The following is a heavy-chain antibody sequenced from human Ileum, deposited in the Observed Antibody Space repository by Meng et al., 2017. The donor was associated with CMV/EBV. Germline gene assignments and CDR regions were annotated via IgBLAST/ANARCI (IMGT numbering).Heavy chain of an antibody. J-gene: IGHJ5*02. V-gene: IGHV6-1*01. CDR1: VSSNSAA. CDR3: ARVGYSGDYVKGMFDP. Sequence: VSSNSAALNWIRQSTSRGLEWLGRTYYKSKWYNDYAVSVRSRITINPATSKNQFSLHLNSVTPDDTAVYYCARVGYSGDYVKGMFDPWGQGTLVTVSS. D-gene: IGHD4-17*01. CDR2: TYYKSKWYN.